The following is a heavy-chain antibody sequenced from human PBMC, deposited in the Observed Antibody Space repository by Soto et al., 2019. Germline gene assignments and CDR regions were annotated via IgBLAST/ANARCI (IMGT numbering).Heavy chain of an antibody. D-gene: IGHD2-2*01. Sequence: ASVKVSCKASGYTFTSYGISWVRQAPGQGLEWMGWISAYNGNTNYAQKLQGRVTMTTDTSTSTAYMEMRSLRTDDTAVYYYTIDPRYDRVVVPAAARRNYYYYYMDVWGKGTTVTVSS. CDR2: ISAYNGNT. CDR1: GYTFTSYG. J-gene: IGHJ6*03. CDR3: TIDPRYDRVVVPAAARRNYYYYYMDV. V-gene: IGHV1-18*01.